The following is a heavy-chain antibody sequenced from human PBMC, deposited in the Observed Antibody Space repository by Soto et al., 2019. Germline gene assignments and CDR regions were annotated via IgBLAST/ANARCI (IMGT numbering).Heavy chain of an antibody. Sequence: PGGSLRLSCAASGFTFSSYAMSWVRQAPGKGLEWVSAISGSGGSTYYADSVKGRFTISRDNSKNTLYLQMNSLRAEDTAVYYCAKHLYDSSGYYHYIGYDAFDIWGQGTMVTV. CDR2: ISGSGGST. J-gene: IGHJ3*02. CDR1: GFTFSSYA. V-gene: IGHV3-23*01. D-gene: IGHD3-22*01. CDR3: AKHLYDSSGYYHYIGYDAFDI.